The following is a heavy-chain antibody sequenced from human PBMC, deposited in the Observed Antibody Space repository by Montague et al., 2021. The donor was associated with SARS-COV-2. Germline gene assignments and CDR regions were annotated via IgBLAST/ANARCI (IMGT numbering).Heavy chain of an antibody. CDR2: IHGRGDGT. V-gene: IGHV3-23*01. Sequence: SLSLSLSASGFTFSTYGMYWFRQPPGKGLEWVSEIHGRGDGTYYADSVKGRFTISRDNSTNTLYLQMNSLRGEDTAVYYCARDQNYGMDVWGQGTTVIVSS. CDR3: ARDQNYGMDV. CDR1: GFTFSTYG. J-gene: IGHJ6*02.